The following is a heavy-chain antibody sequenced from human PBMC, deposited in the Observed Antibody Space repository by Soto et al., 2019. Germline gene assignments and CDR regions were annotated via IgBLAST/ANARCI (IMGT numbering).Heavy chain of an antibody. Sequence: SETLSLTCAVSGGSISSGGYSWSWIRQPPGKGMEWIGYFSHSGSIYYNPSLKSRFTISVDRSKNQFSLKLTSVTAADTAVYYCARNESGSSTNWFDPWGQGTLVTVSS. D-gene: IGHD3-22*01. CDR2: FSHSGSI. J-gene: IGHJ5*02. V-gene: IGHV4-30-2*01. CDR3: ARNESGSSTNWFDP. CDR1: GGSISSGGYS.